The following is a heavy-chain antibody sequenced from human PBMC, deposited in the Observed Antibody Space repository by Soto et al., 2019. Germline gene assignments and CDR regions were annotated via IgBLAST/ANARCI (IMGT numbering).Heavy chain of an antibody. CDR2: IGGSGDNT. Sequence: EVQLLESGGGFIQPGGSLRLSCAASGFTFSSYPMTWVRQAQGKGREWVSAIGGSGDNTYYPNSVRGRFTISRDNSKNTLYMQMNSLRDEHTAVYYCVKRSDIGGDWGHLDYGGQGTVVTVSS. CDR3: VKRSDIGGDWGHLDY. V-gene: IGHV3-23*01. CDR1: GFTFSSYP. J-gene: IGHJ4*02. D-gene: IGHD5-12*01.